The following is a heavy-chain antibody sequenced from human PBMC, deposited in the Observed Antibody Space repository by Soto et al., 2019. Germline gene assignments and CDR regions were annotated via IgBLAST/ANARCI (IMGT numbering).Heavy chain of an antibody. V-gene: IGHV3-23*01. J-gene: IGHJ5*02. CDR3: AKITRS. CDR1: GFTISSSA. D-gene: IGHD3-3*01. Sequence: EVQVLESGGGLVQPGGSLRLSCAASGFTISSSAMTWVRQAPGKGLEWISSISGDGKAIYYADSVKGRFTISRDSSKTTLYLQMNGLRVEDTATYFCAKITRSWGRGTLVTVAS. CDR2: ISGDGKAI.